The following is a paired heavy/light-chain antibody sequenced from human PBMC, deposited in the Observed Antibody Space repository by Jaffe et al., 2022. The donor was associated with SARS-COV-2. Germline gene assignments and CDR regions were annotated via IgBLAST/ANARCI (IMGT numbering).Heavy chain of an antibody. V-gene: IGHV3-23*01. CDR1: GIIFKNHA. J-gene: IGHJ4*02. CDR3: ATSIGAITHFDY. Sequence: EVQLLESGGGSVQSGGSLRLSCEASGIIFKNHAMTWVRQAPGEGLEWVSLISGGGISTRYADSVRGRFTISRDNSKNTVYLQMNSLRAEDTAVYYCATSIGAITHFDYWGQGTLATVSS. D-gene: IGHD3-10*01. CDR2: ISGGGIST.
Light chain of an antibody. CDR1: NTGSKS. V-gene: IGLV3-21*02. J-gene: IGLJ1*01. Sequence: YVLTQPPSVSVAPGETARIACEGDNTGSKSVHWYWQKPGQAPVLVISNDRDRPSGIPERFSGSNSGNTATLTISRVEAGDEADYYCQVWDSHTDHYVFGSGTKVTVL. CDR3: QVWDSHTDHYV. CDR2: NDR.